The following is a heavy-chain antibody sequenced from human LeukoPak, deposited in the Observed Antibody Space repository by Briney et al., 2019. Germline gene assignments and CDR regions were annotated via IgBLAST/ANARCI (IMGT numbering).Heavy chain of an antibody. D-gene: IGHD3-10*01. Sequence: SETLSLTCTVSGGSISSSSYYWGWIRQPPGKGPEWIGSIYYTGSTYYNPPLKSRVTISIDTSNNQFSLRLSSVTAADTAVYYCAEGGSGSYFVFDYWGQGTLVSVSS. CDR1: GGSISSSSYY. CDR2: IYYTGST. V-gene: IGHV4-39*07. J-gene: IGHJ4*02. CDR3: AEGGSGSYFVFDY.